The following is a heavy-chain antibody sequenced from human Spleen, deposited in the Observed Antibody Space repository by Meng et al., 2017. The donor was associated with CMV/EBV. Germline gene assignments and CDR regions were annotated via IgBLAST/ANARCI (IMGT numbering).Heavy chain of an antibody. D-gene: IGHD2-21*01. CDR1: GYTFTTYG. CDR2: ISAYTGNT. J-gene: IGHJ4*02. V-gene: IGHV1-8*02. CDR3: ARGPIDSVSN. Sequence: ASVKVSCKASGYTFTTYGVTWVRQAPGQGLEWMGWISAYTGNTNYAQRFQGRVTMTGNASISTAYMELSSLRSEDTAVYYCARGPIDSVSNWGQGTLVTVSS.